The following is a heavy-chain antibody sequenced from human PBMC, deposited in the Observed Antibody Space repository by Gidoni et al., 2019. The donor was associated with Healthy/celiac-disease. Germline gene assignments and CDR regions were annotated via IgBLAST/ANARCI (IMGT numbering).Heavy chain of an antibody. CDR2: IIPIVGIA. D-gene: IGHD5-12*01. J-gene: IGHJ4*02. CDR1: GGTFSTYS. Sequence: QVQLVQSGDEVTQPASSVKVSCKASGGTFSTYSISWVRQAPGQGLEWVGRIIPIVGIAHYAQKFQGRVTITADKSTNTAYMQLSSLRSEDTAVFYCARDPGDGYDYAYFDYWGQGTLVTVSS. V-gene: IGHV1-69*09. CDR3: ARDPGDGYDYAYFDY.